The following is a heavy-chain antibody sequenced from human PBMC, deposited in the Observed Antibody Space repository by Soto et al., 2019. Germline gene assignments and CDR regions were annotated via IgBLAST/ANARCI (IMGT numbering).Heavy chain of an antibody. V-gene: IGHV3-7*01. CDR3: ARAGYCGPGCYYYFDY. Sequence: GGSLRLSCAVSGFTFGSYWMNWVRLIPGKGLEWVAYIKPDGSATYYVDSVKGRFTISRDNAKNSLYLQMNSLRVEDTSVYYCARAGYCGPGCYYYFDYWRQGTLVTVSS. CDR2: IKPDGSAT. CDR1: GFTFGSYW. J-gene: IGHJ4*02. D-gene: IGHD2-21*02.